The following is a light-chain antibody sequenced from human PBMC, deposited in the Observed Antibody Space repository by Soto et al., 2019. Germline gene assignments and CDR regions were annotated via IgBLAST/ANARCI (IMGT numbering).Light chain of an antibody. CDR2: GAS. V-gene: IGKV3-20*01. J-gene: IGKJ1*01. Sequence: EIVLTQSPGTLSLSPRERATLSCRASQSVRSSYLAWYQQKPGQAPRLFIYGASSRATGIPDRFSGSGSGTDFTLTISRLEPEDFAVYHCQQYGNSPWTFGQGTKVDIK. CDR1: QSVRSSY. CDR3: QQYGNSPWT.